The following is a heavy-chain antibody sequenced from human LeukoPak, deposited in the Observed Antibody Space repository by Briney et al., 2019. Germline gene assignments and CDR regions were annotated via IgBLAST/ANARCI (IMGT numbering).Heavy chain of an antibody. CDR1: GGTFSSYA. CDR2: IIPIFGTA. D-gene: IGHD3-10*01. CDR3: AIYYYGSGSYVDY. V-gene: IGHV1-69*05. J-gene: IGHJ4*02. Sequence: SVKVSCKASGGTFSSYAISWVRQAPGQGLEWMGRIIPIFGTANYAQKFQGRVTITTDESASTAYMELSSLRSEDTAVYYCAIYYYGSGSYVDYWGQGTLVTVSS.